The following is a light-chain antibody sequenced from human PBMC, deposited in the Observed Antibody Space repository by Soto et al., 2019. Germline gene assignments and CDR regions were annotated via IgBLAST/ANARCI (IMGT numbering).Light chain of an antibody. CDR1: QSVSSSY. V-gene: IGKV3-20*01. Sequence: IVLTQSPGTLSLSPWERATLSCRASQSVSSSYLAWYQQKPGQAPRLLIYGASSRATGIPDRFSGSGSGTDFTLTISRLEPEDFAVYYCQQYGSSPRTFGQGTRLEIK. CDR3: QQYGSSPRT. J-gene: IGKJ5*01. CDR2: GAS.